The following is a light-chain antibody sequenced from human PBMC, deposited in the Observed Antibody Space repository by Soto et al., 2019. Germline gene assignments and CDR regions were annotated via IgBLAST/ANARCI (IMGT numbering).Light chain of an antibody. CDR1: SSNIGAGYD. CDR2: GNS. Sequence: QSVLTQPPSVSRAPGQRVTISCTGSSSNIGAGYDVHWYQQLPGTAPKLLIYGNSNRPSGVPDRFSGSKSGTSASLAITGLQAEDEAGYYCQSYDSSLSGSVFGGGTKVTVL. V-gene: IGLV1-40*01. J-gene: IGLJ3*02. CDR3: QSYDSSLSGSV.